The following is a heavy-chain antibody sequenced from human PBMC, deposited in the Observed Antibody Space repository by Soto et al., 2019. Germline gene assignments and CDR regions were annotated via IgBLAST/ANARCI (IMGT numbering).Heavy chain of an antibody. D-gene: IGHD5-18*01. V-gene: IGHV5-10-1*01. CDR1: GYSFSSFW. J-gene: IGHJ5*02. Sequence: ESLRVSWKVSGYSFSSFWITWVRQMPGKGLEWMGRIDPSDSYANYNPSFQGHVTFSADKSINTAYLQWSSLKASDTAMYYCGRVRVDKAEGWFDPWGQGTLVTVSS. CDR2: IDPSDSYA. CDR3: GRVRVDKAEGWFDP.